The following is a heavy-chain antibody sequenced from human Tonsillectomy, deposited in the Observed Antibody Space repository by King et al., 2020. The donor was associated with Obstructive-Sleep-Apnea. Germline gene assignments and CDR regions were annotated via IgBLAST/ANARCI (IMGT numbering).Heavy chain of an antibody. D-gene: IGHD3-16*01. J-gene: IGHJ3*02. CDR2: INWNSGNI. CDR3: VKDRAGGVPDAFDI. V-gene: IGHV3-9*01. CDR1: GFSFDEYA. Sequence: VQLVESGGGLVQPGRSLRLSCAASGFSFDEYAMHWVRQTPGKGLEWVSGINWNSGNIGYADSVKGRFTISRDNAKNSLYLQMNSLRTEDTALYYCVKDRAGGVPDAFDIWGQGTMVTVSS.